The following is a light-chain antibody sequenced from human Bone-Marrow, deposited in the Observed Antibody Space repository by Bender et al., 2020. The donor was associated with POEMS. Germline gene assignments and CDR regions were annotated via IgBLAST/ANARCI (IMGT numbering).Light chain of an antibody. CDR3: QVWDSDTAI. J-gene: IGLJ2*01. V-gene: IGLV3-9*01. CDR1: NIGDKN. Sequence: SYELTQPLSVSVALGQTARVTCGGDNIGDKNVHWYQQKSGQAPVLVIYRDDNRPSEIPERFSVSNSGNTATLTISRAQAGDEADYFCQVWDSDTAIFGGGTKLTVL. CDR2: RDD.